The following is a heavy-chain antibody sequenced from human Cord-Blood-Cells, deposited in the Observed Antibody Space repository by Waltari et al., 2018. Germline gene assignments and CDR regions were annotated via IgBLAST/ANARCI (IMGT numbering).Heavy chain of an antibody. CDR3: ARDHYYGSGSYPFDL. J-gene: IGHJ2*01. CDR2: IYHSGST. Sequence: QVKLQESGPGLVKPSGTLSLTCAVSGGSISSSNWWTWVRQPPGKGLEWIGEIYHSGSTNYNPSLKSRVTISVDKSKNQFSLKLSSVTAADTAVYYCARDHYYGSGSYPFDLWGRGTLVTVSS. CDR1: GGSISSSNW. D-gene: IGHD3-10*01. V-gene: IGHV4-4*02.